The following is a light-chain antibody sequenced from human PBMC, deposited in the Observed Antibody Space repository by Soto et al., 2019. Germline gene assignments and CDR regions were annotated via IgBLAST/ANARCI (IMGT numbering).Light chain of an antibody. J-gene: IGKJ2*01. V-gene: IGKV2-30*01. CDR3: MQASDCPYT. CDR1: QSLVLSDGNTY. Sequence: DVVMTQSPLSLPVTLGQPASISCRSSQSLVLSDGNTYLDWFQQRPGQSPRRLNYKFSNRDAGVPERVRRTGQGTDFTQKINRVEAEECGVYYCMQASDCPYTFGQGTKLEIK. CDR2: KFS.